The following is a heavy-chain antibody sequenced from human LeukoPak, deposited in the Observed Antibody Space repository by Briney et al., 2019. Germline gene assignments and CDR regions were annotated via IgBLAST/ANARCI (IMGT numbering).Heavy chain of an antibody. CDR2: ISGGGDNT. Sequence: GGSLRLSCAVSGFPFSDFAMSWVRQAPGKGLEWVSTISGGGDNTYFADFVKGRFTISRDNSKNTLFLQMVSLRAEDTAVYYCAKFEGALLGNYYVDVWGKGTTVTVSS. V-gene: IGHV3-23*01. CDR1: GFPFSDFA. CDR3: AKFEGALLGNYYVDV. J-gene: IGHJ6*03.